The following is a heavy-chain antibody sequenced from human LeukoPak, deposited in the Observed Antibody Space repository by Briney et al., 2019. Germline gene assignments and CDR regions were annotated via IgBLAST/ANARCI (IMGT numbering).Heavy chain of an antibody. CDR3: TRENNWTPDY. Sequence: HRASVKVSCKTSGYTFTSYPMHWVRQAPGQRLEWMGWINFVNGNTKYSQKFQGRVTITRDTSASTAYMELSGLRSEDTAVYYCTRENNWTPDYWGQGTLVTVSS. CDR1: GYTFTSYP. CDR2: INFVNGNT. J-gene: IGHJ4*02. D-gene: IGHD1-20*01. V-gene: IGHV1-3*01.